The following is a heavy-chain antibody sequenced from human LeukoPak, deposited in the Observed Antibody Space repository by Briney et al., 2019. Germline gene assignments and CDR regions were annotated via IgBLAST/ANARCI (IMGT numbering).Heavy chain of an antibody. CDR1: GFTFSSYW. D-gene: IGHD2-2*01. V-gene: IGHV3-7*01. Sequence: GGSLRLSCAASGFTFSSYWMSWVRQAPGKGLEWVANIKQDGSEKYYVDSVKGRFTISRDNAKNSLYLQMNSLRAEDTAVYYCARDRFPYCSSTSCYTGAEYFQHWGQGTLVTVSS. J-gene: IGHJ1*01. CDR3: ARDRFPYCSSTSCYTGAEYFQH. CDR2: IKQDGSEK.